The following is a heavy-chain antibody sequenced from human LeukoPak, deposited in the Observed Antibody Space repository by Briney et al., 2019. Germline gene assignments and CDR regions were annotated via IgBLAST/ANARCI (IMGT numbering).Heavy chain of an antibody. CDR1: GGTFRSYA. D-gene: IGHD5-18*01. CDR2: IIPIFGTA. J-gene: IGHJ4*02. CDR3: ARDQGYRYGYGDFDY. Sequence: SVKVSCKASGGTFRSYAISWVRQAPGQGLEWMGGIIPIFGTANYAQKFQGRVTTTADESTSTAYMELSSLRSEDTAVYYCARDQGYRYGYGDFDYWGQGTLVTVSS. V-gene: IGHV1-69*13.